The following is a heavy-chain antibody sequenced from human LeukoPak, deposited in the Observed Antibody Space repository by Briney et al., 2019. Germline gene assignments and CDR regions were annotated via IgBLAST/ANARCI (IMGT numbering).Heavy chain of an antibody. CDR2: IYYSGST. CDR1: GGSISSYY. J-gene: IGHJ5*02. D-gene: IGHD1-14*01. CDR3: ARNRNWFDP. V-gene: IGHV4-59*01. Sequence: SETLSLTCTVSGGSISSYYWSWIRQPPAKGLEWIGYIYYSGSTNYNPSLKSRVTISVDTSKNQFSLKLSSVTAADTAVYYCARNRNWFDPWGQGTLVTVSS.